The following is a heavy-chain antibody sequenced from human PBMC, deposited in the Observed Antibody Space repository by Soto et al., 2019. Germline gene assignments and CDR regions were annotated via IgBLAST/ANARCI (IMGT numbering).Heavy chain of an antibody. J-gene: IGHJ6*02. D-gene: IGHD3-16*01. CDR3: ARWYHLGVRVLAF. Sequence: PETLPDTYAVYGGSFSGYYWHWIRQPPGEGLEWIGEINHSGSTNYSPSLKSRVTISVDTSKNQFSLKLSSVTAADTAVYYCARWYHLGVRVLAFCGQGSTVSVS. V-gene: IGHV4-34*01. CDR2: INHSGST. CDR1: GGSFSGYY.